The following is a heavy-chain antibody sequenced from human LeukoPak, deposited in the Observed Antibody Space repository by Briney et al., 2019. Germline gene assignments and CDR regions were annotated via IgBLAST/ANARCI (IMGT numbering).Heavy chain of an antibody. V-gene: IGHV3-11*04. D-gene: IGHD4-17*01. Sequence: PSETLSLTCAVYGGSFSGYYMSWIRQAPGKGLEWISYISSSGDTIFYADSVKGRFTISRDNAKNSLYLQMNSLRADDTAVYYCARDPYGDYVNYQLAGDLFDYWGQGTLVTVSS. CDR3: ARDPYGDYVNYQLAGDLFDY. J-gene: IGHJ4*02. CDR2: ISSSGDTI. CDR1: GGSFSGYY.